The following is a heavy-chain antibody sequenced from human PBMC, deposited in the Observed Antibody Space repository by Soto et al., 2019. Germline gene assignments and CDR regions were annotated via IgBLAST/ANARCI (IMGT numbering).Heavy chain of an antibody. CDR3: AREPRPYGDYVDGMDV. CDR1: GFTFTSYA. D-gene: IGHD4-17*01. J-gene: IGHJ6*02. Sequence: GGSLRLSCAASGFTFTSYAMCWVRQAPGKGLEWVSSISVSGDRTFYADSVEGRFTISRDNSRNTLHLQMNSLRAEDTAVYYCAREPRPYGDYVDGMDVWGQGTTVTVSS. V-gene: IGHV3-23*01. CDR2: ISVSGDRT.